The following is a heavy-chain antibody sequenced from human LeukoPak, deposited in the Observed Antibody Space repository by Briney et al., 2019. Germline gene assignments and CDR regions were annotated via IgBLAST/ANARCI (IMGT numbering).Heavy chain of an antibody. CDR1: GYTFTGYY. CDR2: INPNSGGT. V-gene: IGHV1-2*06. Sequence: ASVKVSCKASGYTFTGYYMHWVRQAPGQGLEWMGRINPNSGGTNYAQKFQGRVTMTRDTSISTAYMELSRLRSDDTAVYYCARAKRVRGYADYWGQGTLVTVSS. CDR3: ARAKRVRGYADY. J-gene: IGHJ4*02. D-gene: IGHD3-10*01.